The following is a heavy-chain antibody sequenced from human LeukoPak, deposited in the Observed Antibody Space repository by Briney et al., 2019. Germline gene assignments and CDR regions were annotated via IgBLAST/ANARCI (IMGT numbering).Heavy chain of an antibody. CDR2: IIPIFGTA. CDR3: ARAGLRYFDWLVHGDYYYYMDV. CDR1: GYTFTGYY. D-gene: IGHD3-9*01. Sequence: SVKVSCKASGYTFTGYYIYWVRQAPGQGLEWMGGIIPIFGTANYAQKFQGRVTITADESTGTAYMELSSLRSEDTAVYYCARAGLRYFDWLVHGDYYYYMDVWGKGTTVTISS. V-gene: IGHV1-69*13. J-gene: IGHJ6*03.